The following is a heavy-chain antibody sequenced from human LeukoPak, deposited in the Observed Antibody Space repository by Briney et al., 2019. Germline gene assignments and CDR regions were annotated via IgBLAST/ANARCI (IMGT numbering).Heavy chain of an antibody. CDR1: RFTFSTYW. CDR3: ARDSAGNDY. D-gene: IGHD6-13*01. CDR2: IKQDGSEK. V-gene: IGHV3-7*01. J-gene: IGHJ4*02. Sequence: GGSMRLSCEASRFTFSTYWMSWVRQAPGKGLEWVANIKQDGSEKYYVDSVKGRFTISRDNAKNSLYLQMNSLRAEDTAMYYCARDSAGNDYWGQGTLVTVSS.